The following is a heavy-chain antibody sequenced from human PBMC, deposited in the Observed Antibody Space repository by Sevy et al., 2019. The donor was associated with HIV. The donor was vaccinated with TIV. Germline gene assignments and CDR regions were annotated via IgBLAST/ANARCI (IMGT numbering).Heavy chain of an antibody. CDR2: IYYSGST. D-gene: IGHD3-22*01. CDR1: GGSINSGGYY. J-gene: IGHJ3*02. Sequence: SETLSLTCTVSGGSINSGGYYWSWIRQHPGKGLEWIGYIYYSGSTYYNPSLKSRVTISVDTSKNQFSLKLSSVTAADTAVYYCARNNYYDSSGYDDAFDIWGQGTMVTVSS. V-gene: IGHV4-31*03. CDR3: ARNNYYDSSGYDDAFDI.